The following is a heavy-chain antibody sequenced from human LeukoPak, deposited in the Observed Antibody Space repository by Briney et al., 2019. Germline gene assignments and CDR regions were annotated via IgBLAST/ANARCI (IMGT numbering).Heavy chain of an antibody. CDR2: IYYSGST. V-gene: IGHV4-39*07. D-gene: IGHD1-1*01. CDR3: ARDSGVERRGFDP. Sequence: PSETLSLTCTVSGGSISSSSYYWGWIRQPPGRGLEWIGSIYYSGSTYYNPSLKSRVTISVDTSKNQFSLKLSSVTAADTAVYYCARDSGVERRGFDPWGQGTLVTVSS. J-gene: IGHJ5*02. CDR1: GGSISSSSYY.